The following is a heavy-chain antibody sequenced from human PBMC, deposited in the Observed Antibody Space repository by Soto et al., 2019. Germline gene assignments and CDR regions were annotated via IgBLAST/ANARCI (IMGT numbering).Heavy chain of an antibody. CDR1: GYTFTGYY. D-gene: IGHD5-18*01. CDR2: INPNSGGT. CDR3: ARGLDTAMAPRFDY. Sequence: ASVKVSCKASGYTFTGYYMHWVRQAPGQGLEWMGWINPNSGGTNYAQKFQGWVTMTRDTSISTAYMELSRLRSDDTAVYYCARGLDTAMAPRFDYWAQGALVTVSS. V-gene: IGHV1-2*04. J-gene: IGHJ4*02.